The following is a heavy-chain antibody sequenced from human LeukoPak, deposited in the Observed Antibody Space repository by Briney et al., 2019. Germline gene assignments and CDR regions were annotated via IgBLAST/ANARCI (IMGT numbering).Heavy chain of an antibody. D-gene: IGHD5-24*01. V-gene: IGHV3-30*18. J-gene: IGHJ4*02. CDR3: AKHGERWLQWDYFDY. CDR2: ISYDGSNK. CDR1: GFTFSSNG. Sequence: PGGSLRLSCAASGFTFSSNGMHWVRQAPGKGLEWVAVISYDGSNKYYADSVKGRFTISRDNAKNSLYLQMNSLRAEDTALYYCAKHGERWLQWDYFDYWGQGTLVTVSS.